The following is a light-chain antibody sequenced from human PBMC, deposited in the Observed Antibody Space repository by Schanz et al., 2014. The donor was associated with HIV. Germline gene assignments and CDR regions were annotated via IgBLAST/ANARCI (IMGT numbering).Light chain of an antibody. J-gene: IGLJ2*01. CDR1: SSDVGASNY. CDR2: DVT. V-gene: IGLV2-14*03. CDR3: CSYSYISNINFGV. Sequence: QSALTQPASVSGSPGQSITISCTGSSSDVGASNYVSWYQQHPGEAPKLLIYDVTYRPSGISNRFSGSKSGNTASLTISGLQADDEADYYCCSYSYISNINFGVFGGGTKLTVL.